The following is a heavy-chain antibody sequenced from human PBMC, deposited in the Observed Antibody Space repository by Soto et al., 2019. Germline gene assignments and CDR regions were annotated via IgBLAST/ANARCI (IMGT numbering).Heavy chain of an antibody. D-gene: IGHD2-8*02. J-gene: IGHJ4*02. CDR2: ISYRGRT. V-gene: IGHV4-31*03. CDR3: ARDKITGLFDY. Sequence: SSETLSLTCTVSGASISSGDYYWSWIRQHPGKGLEWIGYISYRGRTYYSSSLKSRVTISVDTSQNQLSLKLSSVTAADTAVYYCARDKITGLFDYWGQGTLVTVSS. CDR1: GASISSGDYY.